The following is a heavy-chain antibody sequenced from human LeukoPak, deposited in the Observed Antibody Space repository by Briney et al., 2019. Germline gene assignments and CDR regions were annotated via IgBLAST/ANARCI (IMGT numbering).Heavy chain of an antibody. D-gene: IGHD5-18*01. V-gene: IGHV4-4*07. CDR3: ARFHVHGYNSGLDL. CDR2: MHTSGNT. CDR1: GGSMSSNY. Sequence: PSETLYLTCTVSGGSMSSNYWSWIRQPAGEGLEWIGRMHTSGNTNYNPSLKSRVTMSLDTSKNQVSLKLSSVTAADTAVYYCARFHVHGYNSGLDLWGRGTLVTVSS. J-gene: IGHJ2*01.